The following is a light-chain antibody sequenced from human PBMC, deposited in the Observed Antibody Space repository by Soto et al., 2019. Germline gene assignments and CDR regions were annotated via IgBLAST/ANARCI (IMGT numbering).Light chain of an antibody. CDR1: QSVSSSF. Sequence: EIMLTQSPGTLSLSPGERATLSCRASQSVSSSFLAWYQQKPGQAPRLLIYGASSRATGIPDRFSGSGSGTDITLTIRGLEPEEFEMYVRQPYGTSLWSFGQGTKVEIE. CDR2: GAS. CDR3: QPYGTSLWS. J-gene: IGKJ1*01. V-gene: IGKV3-20*01.